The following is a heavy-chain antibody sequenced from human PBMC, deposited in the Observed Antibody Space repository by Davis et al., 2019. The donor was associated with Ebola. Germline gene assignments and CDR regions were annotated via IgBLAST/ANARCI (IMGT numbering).Heavy chain of an antibody. J-gene: IGHJ6*02. CDR2: IYPGDSDT. CDR3: ARLEVTTRDYYYGMDV. V-gene: IGHV5-51*01. D-gene: IGHD4-17*01. CDR1: GYSFTSYW. Sequence: GESLKISCKGSGYSFTSYWIGWVRQMPGKGLEWMGIIYPGDSDTRYSPSFQGQVTISADKSINTAYLQWSSLKASDTAMYYCARLEVTTRDYYYGMDVWGQGTTVTVSS.